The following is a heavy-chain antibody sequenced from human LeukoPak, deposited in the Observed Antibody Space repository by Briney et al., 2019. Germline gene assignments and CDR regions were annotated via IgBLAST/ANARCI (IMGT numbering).Heavy chain of an antibody. Sequence: GGSLRLSCAASGFTFSSYAMHWVRQAPGKGLEWVAVISYDGSNKYYADSVKGRFTISRDNSKNTLYLQMNSLRAEDTAVYYCARMVVLAGTVLYYYGMDVWGQGTTVTVSS. CDR3: ARMVVLAGTVLYYYGMDV. J-gene: IGHJ6*02. CDR2: ISYDGSNK. V-gene: IGHV3-30-3*01. D-gene: IGHD6-19*01. CDR1: GFTFSSYA.